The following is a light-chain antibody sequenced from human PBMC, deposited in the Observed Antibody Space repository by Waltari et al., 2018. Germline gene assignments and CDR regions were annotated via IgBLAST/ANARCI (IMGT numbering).Light chain of an antibody. J-gene: IGKJ1*01. CDR1: QSVSKY. CDR3: QNHERLPAT. V-gene: IGKV3-20*01. CDR2: AAP. Sequence: EVVLTQSPGTLSLSPGERATLSCRASQSVSKYLAWYQQGPGQAPRLLLHAAPTRATGIPDRFMGSGSGTYCSLTISRREPEDFAVYYCQNHERLPATFGQGTKVEIK.